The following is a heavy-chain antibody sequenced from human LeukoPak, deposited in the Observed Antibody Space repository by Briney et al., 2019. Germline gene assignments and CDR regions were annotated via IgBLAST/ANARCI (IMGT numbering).Heavy chain of an antibody. CDR3: AVGYNYGYLDY. CDR1: GASISSYY. Sequence: SETLSLTCTVSGASISSYYWSWIRQPPRKGLEWIGYIYYSGSTKYNPSLKSRVTISLDTSKNQFSLKLSSVTAVDTAVYYCAVGYNYGYLDYWGQGTLVTVSS. CDR2: IYYSGST. V-gene: IGHV4-59*01. D-gene: IGHD5-18*01. J-gene: IGHJ4*02.